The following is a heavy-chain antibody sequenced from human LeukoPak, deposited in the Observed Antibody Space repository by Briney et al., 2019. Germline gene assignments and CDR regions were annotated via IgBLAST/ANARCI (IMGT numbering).Heavy chain of an antibody. CDR3: ARMGIAAAGVDY. CDR2: TSSTSNTI. V-gene: IGHV3-48*01. J-gene: IGHJ4*02. Sequence: GGSLRLSCVASGFTFSSYSMDWVRQAPGRGLQWLSYTSSTSNTIYYADSLKGRFTISRDNAKNSLYLQIDSLSVEDTAVYYCARMGIAAAGVDYWGQGTLVTVSS. CDR1: GFTFSSYS. D-gene: IGHD6-13*01.